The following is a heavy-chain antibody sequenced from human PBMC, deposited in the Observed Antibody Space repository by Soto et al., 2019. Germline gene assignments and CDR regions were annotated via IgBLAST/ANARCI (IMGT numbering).Heavy chain of an antibody. Sequence: VQLVESGGCLVQPGRSLRLSCVASGFTFDDYAMHWVRQAPGKGLEWVSGMSWNGGYIVYADSVKGRVTISRDNAKNSLYLQMNSLIPDDTALYYCAKDISLGELSAPDHWGQGTLVTVSS. D-gene: IGHD3-16*02. CDR2: MSWNGGYI. CDR3: AKDISLGELSAPDH. V-gene: IGHV3-9*01. J-gene: IGHJ4*02. CDR1: GFTFDDYA.